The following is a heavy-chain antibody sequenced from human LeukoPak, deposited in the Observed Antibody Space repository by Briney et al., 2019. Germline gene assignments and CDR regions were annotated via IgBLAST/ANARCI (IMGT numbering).Heavy chain of an antibody. CDR2: ISNNGDST. CDR3: ATEGAVNDCGAHRPFDY. D-gene: IGHD4-17*01. Sequence: GGSLRLSCAASGFTFSTYSMTWVRQPPGKGLEYVSAISNNGDSTHYANSVKGRFTISRDNSKNTLYLQMGSLRAEDMAVYYCATEGAVNDCGAHRPFDYWGQGTLVTVSS. CDR1: GFTFSTYS. J-gene: IGHJ4*02. V-gene: IGHV3-64*01.